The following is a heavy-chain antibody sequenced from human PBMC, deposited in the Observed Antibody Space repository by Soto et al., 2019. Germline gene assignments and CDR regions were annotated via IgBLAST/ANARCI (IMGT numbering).Heavy chain of an antibody. Sequence: GASVKVSCKASGGTFSSYAISWVRQAPGQGLEWMGGIIPIFGTANYAQKFQGRVTITADESTSTAYMELSSLRSEDTAVYYCARVLYMAPYNWFDPWGQGTLVTVSS. CDR1: GGTFSSYA. CDR3: ARVLYMAPYNWFDP. V-gene: IGHV1-69*13. D-gene: IGHD2-2*02. J-gene: IGHJ5*02. CDR2: IIPIFGTA.